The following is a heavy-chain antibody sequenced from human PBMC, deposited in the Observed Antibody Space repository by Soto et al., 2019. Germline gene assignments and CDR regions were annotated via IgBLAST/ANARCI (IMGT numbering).Heavy chain of an antibody. J-gene: IGHJ4*02. CDR3: ARTFQRYRSSPFDY. D-gene: IGHD6-6*01. CDR2: IIPIFGTA. CDR1: GGTFSSYA. Sequence: GASVKVSCKASGGTFSSYAISWVRQAPGQGLEWMGGIIPIFGTANYAQKFQGRVTITADESTSTAYMELSSLRSEDTAVYYCARTFQRYRSSPFDYWGEGTLVTVSS. V-gene: IGHV1-69*13.